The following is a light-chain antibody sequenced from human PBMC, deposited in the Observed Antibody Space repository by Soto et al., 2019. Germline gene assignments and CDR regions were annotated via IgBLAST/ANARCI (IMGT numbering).Light chain of an antibody. J-gene: IGKJ2*01. Sequence: ETVMTQSPGTLHLSPGERATLSCRASQSVSSGYLAWYQQKPGQAPRLLIFGASNRATGIPDRFTGSGSGTDFTLTISRREPEDCAVYYCQQYGISQNTFGQGTKLEIK. CDR3: QQYGISQNT. CDR1: QSVSSGY. V-gene: IGKV3-20*01. CDR2: GAS.